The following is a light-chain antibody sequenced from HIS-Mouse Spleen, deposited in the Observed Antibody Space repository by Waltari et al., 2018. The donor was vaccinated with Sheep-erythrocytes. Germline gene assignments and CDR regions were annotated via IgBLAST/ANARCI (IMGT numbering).Light chain of an antibody. CDR3: CSYAGSYNHV. V-gene: IGLV2-11*01. J-gene: IGLJ1*01. Sequence: QSALTQPRSVSGSPGQSVTISCTGTSSDVGGYNYVSWYQQYPGQAPKLMIYDVSKRPSGVPDRFSGYKSGNTASLTISGLQAEDEADYYCCSYAGSYNHVFATGTKVTVL. CDR2: DVS. CDR1: SSDVGGYNY.